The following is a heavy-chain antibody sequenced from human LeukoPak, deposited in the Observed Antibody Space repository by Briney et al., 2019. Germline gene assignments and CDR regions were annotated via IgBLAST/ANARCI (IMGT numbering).Heavy chain of an antibody. V-gene: IGHV3-64D*06. CDR2: ISCNGGRT. J-gene: IGHJ4*02. Sequence: PGGSLSLACSVSAFSVSNSAGDWFRRAPGKGLECVSDISCNGGRTYYAASVKGRFTISRDNSKNTTYLQMRTLRVEDTAVYYCVSDRHSSGRYYFDYWGQGTLVTVSS. CDR1: AFSVSNSA. CDR3: VSDRHSSGRYYFDY. D-gene: IGHD6-19*01.